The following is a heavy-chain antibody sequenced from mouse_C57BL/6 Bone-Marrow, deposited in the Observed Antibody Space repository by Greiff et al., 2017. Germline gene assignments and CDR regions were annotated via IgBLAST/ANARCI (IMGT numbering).Heavy chain of an antibody. Sequence: EVQLQQSGPVLVKPGASVKMSCKASGYTFTDYYMNWVKQSHGKSLEWIGVINPYNGGPSYNQKFKGKATLTVDKSSSTAYMELNSLTSEDSAVYYCARGNYGEDYFDYWGQGTTLTVSS. CDR3: ARGNYGEDYFDY. CDR1: GYTFTDYY. J-gene: IGHJ2*01. CDR2: INPYNGGP. D-gene: IGHD2-1*01. V-gene: IGHV1-19*01.